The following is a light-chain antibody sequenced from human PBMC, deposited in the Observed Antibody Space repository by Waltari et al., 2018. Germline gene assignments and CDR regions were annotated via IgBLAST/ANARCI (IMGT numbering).Light chain of an antibody. CDR3: QQYYTTPYT. J-gene: IGKJ2*01. V-gene: IGKV4-1*01. CDR2: WTS. Sequence: DIVMTQSPDSLAVSLGERATINFKSSQSVLYTSNNKNCLAWFQQRPGQPPKLLIYWTSTRESGVPDRFSGSGSGTDFTLTISSLQAEDVAVYYCQQYYTTPYTFGPGTKLEIK. CDR1: QSVLYTSNNKNC.